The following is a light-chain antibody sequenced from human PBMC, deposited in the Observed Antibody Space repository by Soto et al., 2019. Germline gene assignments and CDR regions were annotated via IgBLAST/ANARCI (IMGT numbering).Light chain of an antibody. CDR1: LSVSSSY. CDR3: QQYGSSPWT. J-gene: IGKJ1*01. CDR2: GAS. Sequence: EIVLTQSPGTLSLSQGERATLSCRASLSVSSSYLAWYQQKPGQAPRLLIYGASSRATGIPDRFSGSGSGTDFTLTISRLEPEDFAVYYCQQYGSSPWTFGQGTKVDIK. V-gene: IGKV3-20*01.